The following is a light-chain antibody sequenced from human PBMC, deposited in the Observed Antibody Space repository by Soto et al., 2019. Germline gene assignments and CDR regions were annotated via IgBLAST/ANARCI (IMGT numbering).Light chain of an antibody. CDR2: EVN. CDR1: SSDVGRYNY. Sequence: QSVLTQPPSASRSPGQSVTISCTGTSSDVGRYNYVSWYQQHPGKAPKLMISEVNKRASGVPDRFSGSKSGNTASLTVSGLQAEDEADYYCSSYAGTPVVFGTGTKVTVL. V-gene: IGLV2-8*01. CDR3: SSYAGTPVV. J-gene: IGLJ1*01.